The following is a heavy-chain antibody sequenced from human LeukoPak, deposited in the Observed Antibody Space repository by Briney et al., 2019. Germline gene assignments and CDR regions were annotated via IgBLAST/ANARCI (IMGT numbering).Heavy chain of an antibody. V-gene: IGHV4-59*01. CDR3: ARAVYDFWSGGLAPRYYYYMDV. J-gene: IGHJ6*03. CDR2: IYYSGST. CDR1: GGSISSYY. Sequence: SETLSLTCTVSGGSISSYYWSWIRQPPGKGLEWIGYIYYSGSTNYNPSLKSRVTISVDTSKNQFSLKLSSVTAADTAVYYCARAVYDFWSGGLAPRYYYYMDVWGKGTTVTVSS. D-gene: IGHD3-3*01.